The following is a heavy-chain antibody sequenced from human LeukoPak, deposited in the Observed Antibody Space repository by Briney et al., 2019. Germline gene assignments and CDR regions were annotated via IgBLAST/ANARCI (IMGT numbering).Heavy chain of an antibody. Sequence: SETLSLTCTVSGASISNYYWSWIRQPPGKGLECIGYVSYSGRPNHNPSLKSRVTISADTSKNQFYLKLTTATAADTAVYYCARHERGAENLDYWGQGTLVTVSS. CDR3: ARHERGAENLDY. J-gene: IGHJ4*02. D-gene: IGHD1-1*01. CDR2: VSYSGRP. V-gene: IGHV4-59*08. CDR1: GASISNYY.